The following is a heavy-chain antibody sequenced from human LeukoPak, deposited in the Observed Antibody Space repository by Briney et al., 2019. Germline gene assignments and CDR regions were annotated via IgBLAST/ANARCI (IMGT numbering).Heavy chain of an antibody. CDR3: ARGGWYPESFQH. J-gene: IGHJ1*01. CDR2: IYYSGST. V-gene: IGHV4-59*01. Sequence: SETLSLTCTVSGGSISSYYWNWSRQPPGTGLEWIGYIYYSGSTNYNPSLKSRVTTSVDTSKNQFSLKLSSVTAADTAVYYCARGGWYPESFQHWGQGALVTVSS. D-gene: IGHD6-19*01. CDR1: GGSISSYY.